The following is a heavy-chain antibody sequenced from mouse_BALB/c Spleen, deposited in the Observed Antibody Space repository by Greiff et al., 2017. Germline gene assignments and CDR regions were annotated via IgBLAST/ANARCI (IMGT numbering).Heavy chain of an antibody. J-gene: IGHJ3*01. Sequence: EVKLMESGPGLVKPSQSLSLTCSVTGYSITSGYYWNWIRQFPGNKLEWMGYISYDGSNNYNPSLKNRISITRDTSKNQFFLKLNSVTTEDTATYYCASLYYSRFAYWGQGTLVTVSA. D-gene: IGHD1-1*01. V-gene: IGHV3-6*02. CDR2: ISYDGSN. CDR1: GYSITSGYY. CDR3: ASLYYSRFAY.